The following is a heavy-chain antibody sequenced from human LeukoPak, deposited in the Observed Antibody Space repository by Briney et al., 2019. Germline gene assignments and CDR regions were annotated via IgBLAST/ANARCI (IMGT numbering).Heavy chain of an antibody. V-gene: IGHV3-48*02. J-gene: IGHJ4*02. CDR2: ISGDRGTI. CDR1: GFTFSSYS. D-gene: IGHD2-2*01. CDR3: ASRGVCTSTSCSTFDY. Sequence: PGGSLRLSCAASGFTFSSYSMDWVRQAPGKGLKWVSYISGDRGTIYYADSVKGRFTISRDNAQNPLFLQMNSLRDEDTSVYYCASRGVCTSTSCSTFDYWGQGTLVAVSS.